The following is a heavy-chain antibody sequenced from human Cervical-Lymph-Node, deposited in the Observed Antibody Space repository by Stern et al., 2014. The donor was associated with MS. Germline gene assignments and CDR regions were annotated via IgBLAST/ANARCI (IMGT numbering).Heavy chain of an antibody. Sequence: EVQLEESGAEVKKPGQSLQISCTGSGFSFSTYWIAWVRQMPGKGLEWMGIILPGYSDTRYSPSFQGQVTMSVDKSTSTAYLQWNSLKASDTAMYYCARDRSRNWNYLAYWGQGTLVTVSS. D-gene: IGHD1-20*01. J-gene: IGHJ4*02. CDR2: ILPGYSDT. CDR3: ARDRSRNWNYLAY. V-gene: IGHV5-51*03. CDR1: GFSFSTYW.